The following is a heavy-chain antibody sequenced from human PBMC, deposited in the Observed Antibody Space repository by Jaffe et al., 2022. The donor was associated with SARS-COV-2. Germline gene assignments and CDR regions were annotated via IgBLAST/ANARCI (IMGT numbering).Heavy chain of an antibody. CDR1: GFTFSSYW. D-gene: IGHD3-22*01. J-gene: IGHJ3*02. CDR3: ARENTMIPTHANDAFDI. CDR2: IKQDGSEK. V-gene: IGHV3-7*01. Sequence: EVQLVESGGGLVQPGGSLRLSCAASGFTFSSYWMSWVRQAPGKGLEWVANIKQDGSEKYYVDSVKGRFTISRDNAKNSLYLQMNSLRAEDTAVYYCARENTMIPTHANDAFDIWGQGTMVTVSS.